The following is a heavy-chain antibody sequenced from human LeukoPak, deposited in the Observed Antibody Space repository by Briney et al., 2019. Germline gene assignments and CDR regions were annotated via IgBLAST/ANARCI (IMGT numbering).Heavy chain of an antibody. CDR1: GGSISSSSYY. J-gene: IGHJ5*02. V-gene: IGHV4-39*01. D-gene: IGHD3-3*01. CDR3: ARRGGITIFGVVFNWFDP. Sequence: SETLSLTCTVSGGSISSSSYYWGWIRQPPGKGLEWIGSISYSGSTYYNPSLKSRVSISVDTSKNQFSLKLSSVTVADTAVYYCARRGGITIFGVVFNWFDPWGQGTLVTVSS. CDR2: ISYSGST.